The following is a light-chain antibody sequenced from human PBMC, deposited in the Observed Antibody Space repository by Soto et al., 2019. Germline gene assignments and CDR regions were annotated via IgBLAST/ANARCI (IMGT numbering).Light chain of an antibody. Sequence: DIQLTQSPSFLSASVGDRVTITCRASQGISSYLAWYQQKPGKAPKLLIYAASTLQSVVPSRFSGSGSGTEFTLPISSLQPEDFATYYCQQLNSYPQTFGQGTKLEIK. CDR3: QQLNSYPQT. CDR1: QGISSY. CDR2: AAS. V-gene: IGKV1-9*01. J-gene: IGKJ2*01.